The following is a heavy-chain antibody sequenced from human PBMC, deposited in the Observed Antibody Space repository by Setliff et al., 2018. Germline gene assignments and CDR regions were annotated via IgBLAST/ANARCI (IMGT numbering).Heavy chain of an antibody. CDR3: ARTYCGGDCYPSPFDY. J-gene: IGHJ4*02. CDR1: GYTFTSYG. D-gene: IGHD2-21*02. CDR2: IIAYNGNT. V-gene: IGHV1-18*01. Sequence: ASVKVSCKASGYTFTSYGISWVRQAPGQGLEWMGWIIAYNGNTNYAQKLQGRVTMTTDTSTSTAYMELRSLRSDDTAVYYCARTYCGGDCYPSPFDYWGQGTLVTVSS.